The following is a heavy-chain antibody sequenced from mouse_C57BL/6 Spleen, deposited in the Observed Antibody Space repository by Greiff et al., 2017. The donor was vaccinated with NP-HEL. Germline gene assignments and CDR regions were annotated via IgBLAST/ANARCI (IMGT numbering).Heavy chain of an antibody. Sequence: QVQLQQPGAELVMPGASVKLSCKASGYTFTSYWMHWVKQRPGQGLEWIGEIDPSDSYTNYNQKFKGKSTLTVDKSSSTAYMQLSSLTSEDSAVYYCARVGKNLYGSSYDWYFDVWGTGTTVTVSS. J-gene: IGHJ1*03. V-gene: IGHV1-69*01. D-gene: IGHD1-1*01. CDR2: IDPSDSYT. CDR3: ARVGKNLYGSSYDWYFDV. CDR1: GYTFTSYW.